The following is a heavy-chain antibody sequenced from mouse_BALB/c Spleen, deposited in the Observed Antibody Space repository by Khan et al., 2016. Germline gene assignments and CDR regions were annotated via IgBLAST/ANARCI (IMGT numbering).Heavy chain of an antibody. CDR1: GYSFNDYI. J-gene: IGHJ3*01. Sequence: QVQLQQSGAELVKPGASVKLSCKASGYSFNDYIIYWIKQRSGQGLEWIGWFYPGSGSIKYNEKFKDKATLTADKSSSTVYMEVSRLTSEDSAVYVWARHGDSYYFAYWGQGTLVTVSA. V-gene: IGHV1-62-2*01. D-gene: IGHD2-12*01. CDR2: FYPGSGSI. CDR3: ARHGDSYYFAY.